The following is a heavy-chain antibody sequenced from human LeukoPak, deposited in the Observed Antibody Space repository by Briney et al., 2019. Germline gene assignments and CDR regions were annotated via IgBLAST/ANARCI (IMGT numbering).Heavy chain of an antibody. CDR1: GFTLGGYG. CDR2: IAFEASKK. J-gene: IGHJ4*02. Sequence: GSSQSLLCAPSGFTLGGYGLHWARLARGRGRGCVAFIAFEASKKDYADSVKGRFTISKDNSKYTLYLRMNGLKTEDTAVYYCAKDGSGYDRYLDYWGQGTLVTVSS. V-gene: IGHV3-30*18. D-gene: IGHD5-12*01. CDR3: AKDGSGYDRYLDY.